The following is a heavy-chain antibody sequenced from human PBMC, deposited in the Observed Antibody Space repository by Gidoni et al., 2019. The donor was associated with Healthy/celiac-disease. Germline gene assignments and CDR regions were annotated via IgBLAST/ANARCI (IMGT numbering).Heavy chain of an antibody. CDR1: GCTFSSYG. CDR2: ISSDGSHK. V-gene: IGHV3-30*03. CDR3: ATDPGSGSYHFDY. D-gene: IGHD1-26*01. J-gene: IGHJ4*02. Sequence: QGQRVESGGGVVQPGRALRRTWEASGCTFSSYGMHWVRRAPGTGLEWVAVISSDGSHKYYADSVKGRFTISIDNSQNTLYLQMNRLRAEDTAVYYCATDPGSGSYHFDYWGQGTLVTVSS.